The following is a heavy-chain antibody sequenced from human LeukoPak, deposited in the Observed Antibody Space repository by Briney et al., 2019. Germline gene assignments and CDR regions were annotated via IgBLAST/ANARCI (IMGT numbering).Heavy chain of an antibody. V-gene: IGHV4-34*01. Sequence: PSETLSLTCAVYGGSFSGYYWSWIRQPPGKGLECIGSIYHSGSTYYNPSLKSRVTISVDTSKNQFSLNLSSVTAADTAMYYCARAVGTSRNFFDYWGQGTLATVSS. J-gene: IGHJ4*02. D-gene: IGHD4-23*01. CDR3: ARAVGTSRNFFDY. CDR2: IYHSGST. CDR1: GGSFSGYY.